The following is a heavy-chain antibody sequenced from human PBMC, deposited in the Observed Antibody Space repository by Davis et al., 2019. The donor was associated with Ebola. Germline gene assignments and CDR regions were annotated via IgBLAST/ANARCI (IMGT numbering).Heavy chain of an antibody. J-gene: IGHJ4*02. CDR2: GTSADT. V-gene: IGHV3-23*01. Sequence: GGSLRLSCSASGFIFSSYVMSWVRLAPGKGLEWVSTYGTSADTYYADSVKGRFTISRDNSKNTLYLQMNSLRAEDTAVYYCARERWLNGHFDYWGQGTLVTVSS. CDR3: ARERWLNGHFDY. CDR1: GFIFSSYV. D-gene: IGHD6-19*01.